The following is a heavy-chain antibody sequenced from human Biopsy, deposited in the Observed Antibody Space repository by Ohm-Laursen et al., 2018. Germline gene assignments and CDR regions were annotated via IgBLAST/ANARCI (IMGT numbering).Heavy chain of an antibody. J-gene: IGHJ4*02. Sequence: SLRLSCAASGFTFNDFAMTWVPQAPGKGLEWVSAIGGSGGTTYYAGSVKGRFTISGDNSKNTLFLQMNNLRPEDTAAYFCVKDRRQYNNGYFSDGFDYWGLGTRVTVSS. CDR3: VKDRRQYNNGYFSDGFDY. D-gene: IGHD2-2*03. CDR1: GFTFNDFA. CDR2: IGGSGGTT. V-gene: IGHV3-23*01.